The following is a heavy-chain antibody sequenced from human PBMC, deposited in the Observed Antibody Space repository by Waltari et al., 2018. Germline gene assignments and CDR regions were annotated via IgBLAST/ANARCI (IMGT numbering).Heavy chain of an antibody. J-gene: IGHJ4*02. D-gene: IGHD2-15*01. Sequence: FIDHYLHWVRQGPGQGLEGMGWMNPNSGGTNYAQKFQGRVIMTRDTSTSTAYMELSRITSDDTAIYYCARDGGFDFWGQGSLVTVSS. CDR2: MNPNSGGT. V-gene: IGHV1-2*02. CDR3: ARDGGFDF. CDR1: FIDHY.